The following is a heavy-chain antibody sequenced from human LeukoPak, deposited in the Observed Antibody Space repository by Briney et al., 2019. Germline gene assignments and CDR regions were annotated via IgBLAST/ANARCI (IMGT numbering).Heavy chain of an antibody. V-gene: IGHV4-4*09. CDR2: THPSGNT. CDR3: ARKAPKKGWFDP. Sequence: PSETLSLTCTVSGGSNNSYYWSWIRQPPGKGLEWIGYTHPSGNTNYSPSLKSRVTISIDMSRNQFSLKLSSVTASDTAVYYCARKAPKKGWFDPWGQGTLVTVSS. J-gene: IGHJ5*02. CDR1: GGSNNSYY.